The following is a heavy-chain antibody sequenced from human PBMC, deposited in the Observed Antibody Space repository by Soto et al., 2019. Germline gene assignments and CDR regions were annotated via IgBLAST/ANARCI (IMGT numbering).Heavy chain of an antibody. Sequence: GGSLRLSCAASGFTFDDYTMHWVRQAPGKGLEWVSLISWDGGSTYYADSVKGRFTISRDNSKNSLYLQMNSLRTEDTALYYCAKDIGTARDLGTFDYWGQGTLVTVSS. CDR3: AKDIGTARDLGTFDY. D-gene: IGHD3-16*01. CDR2: ISWDGGST. J-gene: IGHJ4*02. CDR1: GFTFDDYT. V-gene: IGHV3-43*01.